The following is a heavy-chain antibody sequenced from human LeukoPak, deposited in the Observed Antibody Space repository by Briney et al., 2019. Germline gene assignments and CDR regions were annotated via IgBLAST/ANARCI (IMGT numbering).Heavy chain of an antibody. V-gene: IGHV3-23*01. J-gene: IGHJ4*02. CDR1: GFTFSSYA. CDR2: ISGSGGST. D-gene: IGHD6-19*01. CDR3: AKVSGWYFDY. Sequence: GGSLRLSCAASGFTFSSYAMSWVRQAPGKGLEWVSAISGSGGSTYYADSVKGRFTISRDNSKNTLYLQMDSLRAEDPAVYYCAKVSGWYFDYWGQGTLVTVSS.